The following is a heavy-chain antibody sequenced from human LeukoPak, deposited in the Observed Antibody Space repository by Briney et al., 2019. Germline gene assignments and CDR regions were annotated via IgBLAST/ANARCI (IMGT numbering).Heavy chain of an antibody. CDR2: IYYSGSS. CDR3: ARVPRSYYYYYYMDV. V-gene: IGHV4-59*01. Sequence: PSETLSLTCNVSGGSISGYHWSWIRQPPGKGLEWLGYIYYSGSSNYNPSLKSRVTISVDTSKNQFSLKLSSVTAADTAVYYCARVPRSYYYYYYMDVWGKGTTVTVSS. J-gene: IGHJ6*03. CDR1: GGSISGYH.